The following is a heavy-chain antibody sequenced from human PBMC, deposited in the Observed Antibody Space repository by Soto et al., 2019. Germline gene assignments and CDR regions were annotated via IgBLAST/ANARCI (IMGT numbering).Heavy chain of an antibody. Sequence: SETLSLTCTVSGGSISGYYWSWIRQPPGKGLEWIGYIYYSGSTNYNPSLKRRVTISVDTSKNQFSLKLSSVTAADTAVYYCARSLYYYDSSGYYAYYFDYWGQGTLVTVSS. J-gene: IGHJ4*02. CDR1: GGSISGYY. D-gene: IGHD3-22*01. CDR3: ARSLYYYDSSGYYAYYFDY. CDR2: IYYSGST. V-gene: IGHV4-59*01.